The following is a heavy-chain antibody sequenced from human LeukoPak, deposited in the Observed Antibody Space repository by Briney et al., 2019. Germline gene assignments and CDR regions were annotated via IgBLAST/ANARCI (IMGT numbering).Heavy chain of an antibody. CDR3: ARVDSGNSGSYPILYYFDY. J-gene: IGHJ4*02. CDR1: GYTFTGYY. V-gene: IGHV1-2*02. Sequence: ASVKVSCKASGYTFTGYYMHWVRQAPGQGLEWMGWINPNSGGTNYAQKFQGRVTMTRDTSISTAYMELSRLRSDDTAVYYCARVDSGNSGSYPILYYFDYWGQGTLVTVSS. CDR2: INPNSGGT. D-gene: IGHD1-26*01.